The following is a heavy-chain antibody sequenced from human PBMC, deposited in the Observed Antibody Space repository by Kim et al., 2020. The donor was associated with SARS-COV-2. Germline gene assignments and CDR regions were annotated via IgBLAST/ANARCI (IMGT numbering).Heavy chain of an antibody. CDR2: MNPNSGNT. D-gene: IGHD4-17*01. Sequence: ASVKVSCKASGYTFTSYDINWVRQATGQGLEWMGWMNPNSGNTGYAQKFQGRVTMTRNTSISTAYMELSSLRSEDTAVYYCARGITNYGDDRPAFDIWGQGTMVTVSS. J-gene: IGHJ3*02. CDR1: GYTFTSYD. V-gene: IGHV1-8*01. CDR3: ARGITNYGDDRPAFDI.